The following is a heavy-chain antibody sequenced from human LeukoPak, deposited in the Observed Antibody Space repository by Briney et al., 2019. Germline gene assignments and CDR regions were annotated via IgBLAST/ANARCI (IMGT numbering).Heavy chain of an antibody. CDR2: ISYDGSNK. CDR3: ASWGFDWSVFDF. V-gene: IGHV3-30-3*01. J-gene: IGHJ4*02. D-gene: IGHD3-9*01. Sequence: GGSLRLSCAASGFTFSSYAMHWVRQAPGKGLEWVAVISYDGSNKYYADSVKGRFTISRDNAKNSLYLQMNSLRAEDTAVYYCASWGFDWSVFDFWGQGTLVTVSS. CDR1: GFTFSSYA.